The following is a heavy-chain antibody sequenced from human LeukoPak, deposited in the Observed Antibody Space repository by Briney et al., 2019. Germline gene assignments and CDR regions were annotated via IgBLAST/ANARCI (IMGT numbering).Heavy chain of an antibody. D-gene: IGHD3-22*01. CDR1: GYSISSGYY. V-gene: IGHV4-38-2*01. CDR3: ARSYDSSGYPLFDY. Sequence: SETLSLTCAVSGYSISSGYYWGWIRQPPGKGLEWIGSIYHSGCTYYNPSLKCRVTISVDTSKNQFSLKLSSVTAADTAVYYCARSYDSSGYPLFDYWGQGTLVTVSS. CDR2: IYHSGCT. J-gene: IGHJ4*02.